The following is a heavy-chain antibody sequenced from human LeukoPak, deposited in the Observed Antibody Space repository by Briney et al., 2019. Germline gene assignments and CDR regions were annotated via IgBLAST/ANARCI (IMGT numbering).Heavy chain of an antibody. CDR1: GGSISSYF. J-gene: IGHJ6*03. CDR3: ARDSEGWGSAYYYYYMDV. V-gene: IGHV4-4*07. CDR2: VHTTRNT. Sequence: SETLSLTCTVSGGSISSYFWSWIRQPAGKGLEWIGRVHTTRNTNYNPSLKSRVTMSVDTSKNHFSLKLSSVTAADTAVYYCARDSEGWGSAYYYYYMDVWGKGTTVTVSS. D-gene: IGHD3-16*01.